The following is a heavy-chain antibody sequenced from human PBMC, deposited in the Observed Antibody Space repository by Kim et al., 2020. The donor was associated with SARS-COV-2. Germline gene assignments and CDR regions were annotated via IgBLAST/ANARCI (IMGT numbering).Heavy chain of an antibody. J-gene: IGHJ4*02. Sequence: NSEQNFQGRATITADEATSTAYMELSSLRSEDTAVYYCARDGSGSSHFDYWGQGTLVTVSS. D-gene: IGHD1-26*01. CDR3: ARDGSGSSHFDY. V-gene: IGHV1-69*01.